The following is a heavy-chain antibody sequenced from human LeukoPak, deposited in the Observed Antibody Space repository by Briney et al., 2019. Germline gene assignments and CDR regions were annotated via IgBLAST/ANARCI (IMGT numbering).Heavy chain of an antibody. Sequence: GGSLKLSCTASGPTFSNSFMNWVRQAPGKGLEWIGRIESSTDGGTTDYAAPVKGRFTMSRDDSKNTLYLQMTNVKTEDTGVYYCTTSPGITVFGVVTDYWGQGDLVIVSS. J-gene: IGHJ4*02. D-gene: IGHD3-3*01. CDR1: GPTFSNSF. V-gene: IGHV3-15*04. CDR3: TTSPGITVFGVVTDY. CDR2: IESSTDGGTT.